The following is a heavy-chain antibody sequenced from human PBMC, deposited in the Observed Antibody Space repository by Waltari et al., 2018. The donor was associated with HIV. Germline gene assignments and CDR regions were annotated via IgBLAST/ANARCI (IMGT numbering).Heavy chain of an antibody. CDR2: LYYTGST. CDR1: GGSISSRSYY. V-gene: IGHV4-39*01. Sequence: QLHLQESGPGLVKPSETLSLSCSVSGGSISSRSYYWGWVRQPPGKGLEWIGSLYYTGSTYYNPSLRSRVTISLDTSKDQFFLRLNSVTAADTAVYFCARHASSSDSNSWYVEANWFDPWGQGTLVTVSS. J-gene: IGHJ5*02. CDR3: ARHASSSDSNSWYVEANWFDP. D-gene: IGHD6-13*01.